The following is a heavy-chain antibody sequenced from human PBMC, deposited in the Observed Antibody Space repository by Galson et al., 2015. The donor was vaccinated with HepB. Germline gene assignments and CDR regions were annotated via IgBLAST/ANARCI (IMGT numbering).Heavy chain of an antibody. CDR2: INPSGGST. J-gene: IGHJ4*02. CDR3: ARELTGVAATSNGPQGLDY. CDR1: GYTFTSYY. D-gene: IGHD3-10*01. Sequence: SVKVSCKASGYTFTSYYMHWVRQAPGQGLEWMGIINPSGGSTSYAQKFQGRVTMTRDTSTSTVYMELSSLRSEDTAVYYCARELTGVAATSNGPQGLDYWGQGTLVTVSS. V-gene: IGHV1-46*01.